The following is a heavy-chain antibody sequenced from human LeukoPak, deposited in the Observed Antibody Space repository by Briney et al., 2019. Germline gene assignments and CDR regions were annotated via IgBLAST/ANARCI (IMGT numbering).Heavy chain of an antibody. CDR2: IYTTGIT. CDR1: GGSISSYY. CDR3: ARELRTLYHSNWYVGAFDI. D-gene: IGHD6-13*01. Sequence: SETLSLTCTVSGGSISSYYWSWIRQPAGKGLEWIGRIYTTGITNYNPSLKSRVTMSVDTSKNLFSLKPGYLNPPDMAVYYCARELRTLYHSNWYVGAFDIWGQGTLVTVSS. V-gene: IGHV4-4*07. J-gene: IGHJ3*02.